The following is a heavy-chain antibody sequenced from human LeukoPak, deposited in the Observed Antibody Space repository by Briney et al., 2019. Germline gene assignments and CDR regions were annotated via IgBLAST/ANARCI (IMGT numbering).Heavy chain of an antibody. CDR1: GGSISSSSYY. CDR2: IYYSGST. D-gene: IGHD3-10*01. V-gene: IGHV4-39*07. Sequence: SSETLSLTCTVSGGSISSSSYYWGWIRQPPGKGLEWIGSIYYSGSTYYNPSLKSRVTISVDTSKNQFSLKLSSVTAADTAVYYCARAVRGSGSYYGNWFDPWGQGTLVTVSS. CDR3: ARAVRGSGSYYGNWFDP. J-gene: IGHJ5*02.